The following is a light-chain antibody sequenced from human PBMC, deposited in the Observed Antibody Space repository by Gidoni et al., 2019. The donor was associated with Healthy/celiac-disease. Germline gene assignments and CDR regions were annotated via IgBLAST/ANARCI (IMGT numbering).Light chain of an antibody. CDR2: EVS. J-gene: IGLJ2*01. CDR1: SSDVGGYNY. Sequence: QSARTQPASVPGSPGQSITISCTGTSSDVGGYNYVSWYQQHPGKAPNLMIYEVSNRPSGVSNRFSGSKSGNTASLTISGLQAEDEADYYCSSYTSSSTRLFGGGTKLTVL. CDR3: SSYTSSSTRL. V-gene: IGLV2-14*01.